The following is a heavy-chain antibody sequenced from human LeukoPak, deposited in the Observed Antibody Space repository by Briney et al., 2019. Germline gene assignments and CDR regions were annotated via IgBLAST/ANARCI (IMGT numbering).Heavy chain of an antibody. V-gene: IGHV3-15*01. CDR2: IKSKTDGGTT. CDR1: GFTFSNAW. D-gene: IGHD4-17*01. Sequence: GGSLRPSCAASGFTFSNAWMSWVRQAPGKGLEWVGRIKSKTDGGTTDYAAPVKGRFTISRDDSKNTLYLQTNSLKTEDTAVYYCTTDYGDYGGSVYWGQGTLVTVSS. J-gene: IGHJ4*02. CDR3: TTDYGDYGGSVY.